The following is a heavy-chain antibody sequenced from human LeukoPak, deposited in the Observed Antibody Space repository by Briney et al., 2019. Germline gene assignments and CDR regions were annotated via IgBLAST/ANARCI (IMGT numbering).Heavy chain of an antibody. Sequence: KASETLSLTCTVSGGSISSSSYYWGWIRQPPGKGLEWIGSIYYSGSTYYNPSLKSRVTISVDTSKNQFSLKLSSVTAADTAVYYCGGSSYSSGWYGVDPWGQGTLVTVSS. V-gene: IGHV4-39*01. D-gene: IGHD6-19*01. CDR1: GGSISSSSYY. CDR2: IYYSGST. J-gene: IGHJ5*02. CDR3: GGSSYSSGWYGVDP.